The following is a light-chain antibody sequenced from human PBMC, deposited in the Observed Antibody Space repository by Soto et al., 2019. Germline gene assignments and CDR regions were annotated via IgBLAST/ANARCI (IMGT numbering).Light chain of an antibody. Sequence: DIQMTQSPSSLSASVGDRVTITCRASQGISNFLAWYQQKPGKVPKLLIYAASTLQSGVPSRFSGSGSGTDFALTISSLQPEAAATYYCHKYNSAPTFGQGTKVEIK. J-gene: IGKJ1*01. CDR2: AAS. CDR1: QGISNF. CDR3: HKYNSAPT. V-gene: IGKV1-27*01.